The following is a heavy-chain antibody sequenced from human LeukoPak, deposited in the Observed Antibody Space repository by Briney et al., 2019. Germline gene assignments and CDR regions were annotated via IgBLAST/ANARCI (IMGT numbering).Heavy chain of an antibody. CDR1: GLTFSSYG. CDR2: ISYDGSNE. CDR3: TTFYTRLTDY. J-gene: IGHJ4*02. V-gene: IGHV3-30*03. Sequence: PGGSLRLSCAASGLTFSSYGMHWVRQAPGRVLEWVTVISYDGSNEYYADSVKGRFTISRDNAKNSLYLQMNSLRAEDTAVYYCTTFYTRLTDYWGQGTLVTVSS. D-gene: IGHD2/OR15-2a*01.